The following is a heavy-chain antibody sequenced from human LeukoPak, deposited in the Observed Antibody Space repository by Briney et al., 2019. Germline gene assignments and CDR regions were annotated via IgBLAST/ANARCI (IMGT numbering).Heavy chain of an antibody. J-gene: IGHJ4*02. V-gene: IGHV3-74*01. CDR2: INNDGTAT. Sequence: GGSLRLSCAASGFTFNYFWMHWVRQVPGKGLVWVSGINNDGTATYYADSVKGRFTISRDNAKNTVYLQMNGLRAEDTAVYYCARYRVITNDYFDSWGQGTLVTVSS. CDR3: ARYRVITNDYFDS. CDR1: GFTFNYFW. D-gene: IGHD3-16*01.